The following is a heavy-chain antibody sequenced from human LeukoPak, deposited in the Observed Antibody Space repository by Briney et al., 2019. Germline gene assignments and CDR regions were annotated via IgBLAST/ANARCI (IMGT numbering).Heavy chain of an antibody. CDR1: GFTVSSNY. Sequence: PGGSLRFSCAASGFTVSSNYMSWVRQAPGKGLEWVSVIYSGGSTYYADSVKGRFTISRDNSKNTLYLQMNSLRAEDTAVYYCAKDPSVYCSSTSCYTGDWGQGTLVTVSS. CDR3: AKDPSVYCSSTSCYTGD. D-gene: IGHD2-2*02. V-gene: IGHV3-66*01. CDR2: IYSGGST. J-gene: IGHJ4*02.